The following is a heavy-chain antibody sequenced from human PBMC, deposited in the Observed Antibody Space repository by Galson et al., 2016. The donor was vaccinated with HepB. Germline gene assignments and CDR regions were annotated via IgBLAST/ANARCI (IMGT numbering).Heavy chain of an antibody. V-gene: IGHV5-51*01. CDR3: ARLAYGGNYFDY. Sequence: QSGAEVKKPGESLKISCKGSRNSFITYWIGWVRQMPGKGLEWMGIIYPGGSDTRYSPSFQGQVTISSDKSINTAYLQWRSLKASDTARYYCARLAYGGNYFDYRGQGSRVTGSS. CDR2: IYPGGSDT. CDR1: RNSFITYW. D-gene: IGHD4-23*01. J-gene: IGHJ4*02.